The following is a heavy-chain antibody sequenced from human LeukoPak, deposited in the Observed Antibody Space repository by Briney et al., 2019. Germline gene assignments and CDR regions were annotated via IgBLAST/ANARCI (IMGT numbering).Heavy chain of an antibody. V-gene: IGHV4-30-4*01. CDR2: IYYTGST. CDR3: AARIYGTNSFDY. D-gene: IGHD1-7*01. Sequence: PSETLSLTCTVSGGSISSSSYYWNWIRQPPGKGLEWIGYIYYTGSTYYSPSLKGRLSISVDTSKNQLSLKLTSVTAADTAAYYCAARIYGTNSFDYWGQGTVVAVSS. J-gene: IGHJ4*02. CDR1: GGSISSSSYY.